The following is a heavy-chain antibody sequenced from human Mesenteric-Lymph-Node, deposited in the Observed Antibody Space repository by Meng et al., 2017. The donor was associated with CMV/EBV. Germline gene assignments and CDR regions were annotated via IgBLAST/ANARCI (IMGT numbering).Heavy chain of an antibody. Sequence: GESLKISCAASGFTFSSYAMHWVRQAPGKGLEWVAVIANDGNKQYYADSVKGRFTISRDNSKNTLDLQMNSLRAEDTAVYYCAREREDGMDVWGQGTTVTVSS. CDR2: IANDGNKQ. V-gene: IGHV3-30-3*01. CDR1: GFTFSSYA. J-gene: IGHJ6*02. CDR3: AREREDGMDV.